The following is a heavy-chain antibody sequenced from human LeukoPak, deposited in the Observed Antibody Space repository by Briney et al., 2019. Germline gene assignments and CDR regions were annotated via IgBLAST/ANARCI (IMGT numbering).Heavy chain of an antibody. CDR2: IDWDDDK. D-gene: IGHD3-10*01. CDR1: GFSLSTSGMC. Sequence: SGPALVKPTQTLTLPYTFSGFSLSTSGMCVTWIRQPPGKALEWLARIDWDDDKYYTASLRTRLTISKDTSKNQVVLTMTNMDPVDTATYYCARIELATGGYFSDYWGQGTLVTVSS. V-gene: IGHV2-70*11. J-gene: IGHJ4*02. CDR3: ARIELATGGYFSDY.